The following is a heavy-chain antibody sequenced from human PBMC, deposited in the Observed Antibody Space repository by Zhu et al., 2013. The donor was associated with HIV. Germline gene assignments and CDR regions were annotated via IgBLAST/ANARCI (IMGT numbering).Heavy chain of an antibody. Sequence: QVQLVQSGAEVKKPGASVKVSCKASGYTFTGYYMHWVRQAPGQGLEWMGWINPNSGGTNYAQKFQGRVTMTRDTSISTAYMELSRLRSDDTAVYYCAREGYYDSSGYYDGYFDYWGQGTLVTVS. V-gene: IGHV1-2*02. D-gene: IGHD3-22*01. CDR1: GYTFTGYY. CDR3: AREGYYDSSGYYDGYFDY. J-gene: IGHJ4*02. CDR2: INPNSGGT.